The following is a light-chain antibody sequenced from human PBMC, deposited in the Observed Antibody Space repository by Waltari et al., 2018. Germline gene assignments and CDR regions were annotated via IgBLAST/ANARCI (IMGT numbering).Light chain of an antibody. CDR2: EVT. CDR1: SSDVGGYKY. V-gene: IGLV2-8*01. Sequence: QSALTQPPSASGSPGQSVTISCTGTSSDVGGYKYVSWYQQHPGKAPKLMIYEVTKRPSGVPDRFSGSKSGNPAALTVPGLQAEDEADYYCSSYAGGNDVVFGGGTTLTVL. CDR3: SSYAGGNDVV. J-gene: IGLJ2*01.